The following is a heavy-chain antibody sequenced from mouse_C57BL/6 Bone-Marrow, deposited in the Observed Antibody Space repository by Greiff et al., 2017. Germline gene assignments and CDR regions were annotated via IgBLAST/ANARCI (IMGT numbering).Heavy chain of an antibody. CDR1: GFTFSSYG. CDR2: ISSGGSYT. V-gene: IGHV5-6*01. J-gene: IGHJ3*01. Sequence: EVQGVESGGDLVKPGGSLKLSCAASGFTFSSYGMSWVRQTPDKRLEWVATISSGGSYTYYPDSVKGRFTISRDNAKNTLYLQMSSLKSEDTAMYYCARQRDSSGWVAYWGRGTLVTVSA. CDR3: ARQRDSSGWVAY. D-gene: IGHD3-2*02.